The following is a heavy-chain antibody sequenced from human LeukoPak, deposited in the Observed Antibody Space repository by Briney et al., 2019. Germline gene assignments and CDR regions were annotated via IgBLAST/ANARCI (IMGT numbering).Heavy chain of an antibody. J-gene: IGHJ4*02. Sequence: ASVKVSCKASGGTFSSYAISWVRQAPGQGLEWMGGIIPIFGTANYAQKFQGRVTITADESTSTAYMELSSLRSEDTAVYYCARAKYYGDYAPYYFDYWGQGTLVTVSS. D-gene: IGHD4-17*01. CDR1: GGTFSSYA. CDR3: ARAKYYGDYAPYYFDY. V-gene: IGHV1-69*13. CDR2: IIPIFGTA.